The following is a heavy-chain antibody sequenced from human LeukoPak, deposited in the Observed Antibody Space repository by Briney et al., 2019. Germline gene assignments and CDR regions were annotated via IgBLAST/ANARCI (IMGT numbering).Heavy chain of an antibody. Sequence: GGALRLSCAASVFTFSTYCINWVGQAPGKGPEWVSYISSSSDAIYYPDSVRGRCTISRNNAKNPLYLQMNSLRDEDTAVYYCARAMRSGYDYWGQGTLVTVSS. J-gene: IGHJ4*02. CDR2: ISSSSDAI. V-gene: IGHV3-48*02. CDR1: VFTFSTYC. CDR3: ARAMRSGYDY. D-gene: IGHD5-12*01.